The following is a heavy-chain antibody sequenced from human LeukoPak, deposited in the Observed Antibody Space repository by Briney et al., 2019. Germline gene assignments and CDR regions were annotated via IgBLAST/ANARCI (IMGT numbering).Heavy chain of an antibody. D-gene: IGHD6-19*01. V-gene: IGHV4-4*02. Sequence: SGTLSLTCAVSGGSISSSNWWSWVRQPPGKGLEWIGEIYHSGSTNYNPSPKSRVTISVDTSKNQFSLKLSSVTAADTAVYYCAYSSGWYRGGPGWFDPWGQGTLVTVSS. CDR1: GGSISSSNW. CDR2: IYHSGST. CDR3: AYSSGWYRGGPGWFDP. J-gene: IGHJ5*02.